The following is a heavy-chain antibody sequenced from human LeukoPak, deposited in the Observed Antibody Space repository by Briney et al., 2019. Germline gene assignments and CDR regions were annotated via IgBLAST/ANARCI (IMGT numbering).Heavy chain of an antibody. CDR2: INAGNGNT. V-gene: IGHV1-3*01. J-gene: IGHJ4*02. D-gene: IGHD6-19*01. CDR3: ARGGSGWYKDSVIDFDY. Sequence: ASVTVSCKASGYTFTSYAMHWVRQAPGQRLEWMGWINAGNGNTKYSQKFQGRVTITRDTSASTAYMELSSLRSEDTAVYYCARGGSGWYKDSVIDFDYWGQGTLVTVSS. CDR1: GYTFTSYA.